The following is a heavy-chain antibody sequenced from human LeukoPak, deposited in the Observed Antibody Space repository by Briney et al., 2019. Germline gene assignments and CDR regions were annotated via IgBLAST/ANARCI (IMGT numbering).Heavy chain of an antibody. J-gene: IGHJ4*02. Sequence: GGSLRLSCAASGFTFSSYSMNWVRQAPGKGLEWVSSISSSSSYIYYADSVKGRFTISRDNAKNSLYLQMNDVRAEDTAVYFCVKWGPYCSTYYCPALESWGQGTLVTVSS. D-gene: IGHD2-2*01. CDR1: GFTFSSYS. CDR2: ISSSSSYI. CDR3: VKWGPYCSTYYCPALES. V-gene: IGHV3-21*01.